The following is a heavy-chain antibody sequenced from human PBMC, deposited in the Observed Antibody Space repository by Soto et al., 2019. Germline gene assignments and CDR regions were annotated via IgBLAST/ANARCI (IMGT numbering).Heavy chain of an antibody. V-gene: IGHV4-39*07. D-gene: IGHD4-17*01. J-gene: IGHJ4*02. CDR1: GDSISTSNYY. Sequence: QLQLQESGPGLVKPSETLSLTCSVSGDSISTSNYYWGWIRQPPGKGLEWIGHLFYSGGTYYNPSLRSRVSNPVDTSKNEFPLKLTSITAADTDIYFFARRGGGDYLFDSWGQGSLVTVSS. CDR3: ARRGGGDYLFDS. CDR2: LFYSGGT.